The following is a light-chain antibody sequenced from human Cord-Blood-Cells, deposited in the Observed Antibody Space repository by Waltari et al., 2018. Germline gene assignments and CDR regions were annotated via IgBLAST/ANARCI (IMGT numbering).Light chain of an antibody. CDR2: AAS. V-gene: IGKV1-8*01. CDR1: QVISSY. CDR3: QQYYSYPRT. Sequence: IRMTQSHSSFSASKGERLNITCRASQVISSYLAWYPQKPGKAPKLLFYAASTLQSGGPSRFSGSGSGTDFTLTISCLQSEDFATYYCQQYYSYPRTFGQGTKVEIK. J-gene: IGKJ1*01.